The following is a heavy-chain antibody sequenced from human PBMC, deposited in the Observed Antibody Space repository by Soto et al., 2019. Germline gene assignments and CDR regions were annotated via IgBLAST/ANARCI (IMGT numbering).Heavy chain of an antibody. V-gene: IGHV4-39*01. CDR2: IYYSGST. D-gene: IGHD4-17*01. J-gene: IGHJ4*02. CDR3: ASSYGDYVSY. Sequence: QLQLQESGPGLVKPSETLSLTCTVSGGSISSSSYYWGWIRKPSGKGLEWIGSIYYSGSTYYNPSLKSRVTISVDTSKNQFSLKLSSVTAADTAVYYCASSYGDYVSYWGQGTLVTVSS. CDR1: GGSISSSSYY.